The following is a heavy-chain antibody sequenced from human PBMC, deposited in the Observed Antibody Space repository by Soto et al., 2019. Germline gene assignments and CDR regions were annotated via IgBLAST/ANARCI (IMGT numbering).Heavy chain of an antibody. J-gene: IGHJ6*02. CDR2: ISAYNGNT. CDR3: ARESPDYGDYYYYGMDV. Sequence: GASVKVSCKASGYTFTSYGISWVLQAPGQVLEWMGWISAYNGNTNYAQKLQGRVTMTTDTSTSTAYMELRSLRSDDTAVYYCARESPDYGDYYYYGMDVWAQGPTGTLSS. D-gene: IGHD4-17*01. CDR1: GYTFTSYG. V-gene: IGHV1-18*04.